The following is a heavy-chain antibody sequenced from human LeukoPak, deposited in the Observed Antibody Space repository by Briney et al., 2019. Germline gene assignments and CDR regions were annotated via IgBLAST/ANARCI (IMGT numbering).Heavy chain of an antibody. Sequence: HSGGSLRLSCAASGFTFSSYSMNWVRQAPGKGLEWVSYISSSGSTIYYADSVKGRFTISRDNAKNSLYLQMNSLRAEDTAVYYCAREKPNYQNDAFDIWGQGTMVTVSS. D-gene: IGHD1-7*01. V-gene: IGHV3-48*04. CDR2: ISSSGSTI. CDR1: GFTFSSYS. CDR3: AREKPNYQNDAFDI. J-gene: IGHJ3*02.